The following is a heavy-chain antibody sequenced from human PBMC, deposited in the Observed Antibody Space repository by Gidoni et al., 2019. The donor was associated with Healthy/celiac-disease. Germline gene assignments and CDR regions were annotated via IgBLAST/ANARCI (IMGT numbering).Heavy chain of an antibody. Sequence: QVQLVASGGGGVQPGRSLRLSCAASGFTFSSSGMHWVRQAPGKGLEWVAVIWYDGSNKDYADSVKGRFTISRDNSKNTLYLQMNSLRAEDTAVYYCARGGTRELHMAPDAFDIWGQGTMVTVSS. V-gene: IGHV3-33*01. CDR1: GFTFSSSG. CDR2: IWYDGSNK. CDR3: ARGGTRELHMAPDAFDI. J-gene: IGHJ3*02. D-gene: IGHD1-26*01.